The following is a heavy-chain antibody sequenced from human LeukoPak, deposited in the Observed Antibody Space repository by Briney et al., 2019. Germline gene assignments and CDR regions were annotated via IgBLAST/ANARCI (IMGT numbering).Heavy chain of an antibody. CDR3: ARHAGDITMIVVDPGAFDI. CDR2: IYYSGST. Sequence: SETLSLTCTVSGGSISSYYWSWIRQPPGKGLEWIGYIYYSGSTNYNPSLKSRVTISVDTSKNQFSLKLSSVTAADTAVYYCARHAGDITMIVVDPGAFDIWGQGTMVTVSS. CDR1: GGSISSYY. D-gene: IGHD3-22*01. J-gene: IGHJ3*02. V-gene: IGHV4-59*08.